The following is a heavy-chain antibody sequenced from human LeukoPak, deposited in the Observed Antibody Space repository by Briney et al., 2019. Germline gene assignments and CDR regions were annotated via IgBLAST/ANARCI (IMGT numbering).Heavy chain of an antibody. CDR2: ISSSSSYI. J-gene: IGHJ4*02. Sequence: GGSLRLPCAASGFTFSSYSMNWVRQAPGKGLEWVSSISSSSSYIYYADSVKGRFTISRDNAKNSLYLQMNSLRAEDTAVYYCARMGSSSWSDYWGQGTLVTVSS. D-gene: IGHD6-13*01. CDR3: ARMGSSSWSDY. V-gene: IGHV3-21*01. CDR1: GFTFSSYS.